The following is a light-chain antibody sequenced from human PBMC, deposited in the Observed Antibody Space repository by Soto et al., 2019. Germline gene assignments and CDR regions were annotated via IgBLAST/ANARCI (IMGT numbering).Light chain of an antibody. J-gene: IGLJ1*01. Sequence: QSARTQPASVSGSPGQSITISCTGTISDFVVYNYVSWYQQHPGKAPKLMIYGVSNRPSGVSNRFSGSKSGNTASLTISGLQADDEADYYCSSHTISSALQVFGTGTRSPS. CDR1: ISDFVVYNY. CDR3: SSHTISSALQV. V-gene: IGLV2-14*01. CDR2: GVS.